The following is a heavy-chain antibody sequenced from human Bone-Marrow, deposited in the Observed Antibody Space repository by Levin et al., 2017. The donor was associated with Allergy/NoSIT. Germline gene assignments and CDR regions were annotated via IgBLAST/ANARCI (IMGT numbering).Heavy chain of an antibody. CDR2: ISYDGTNI. CDR1: GFTFGDFS. CDR3: ARDPMKALDV. Sequence: SCAASGFTFGDFSMHWVRQAPGKGLEWAAAISYDGTNIAYADSVKGRFTISRDNSKNTLFLQMNSLRVDDTAIYYCARDPMKALDVWGQGTMVTVSS. V-gene: IGHV3-30-3*01. J-gene: IGHJ3*01.